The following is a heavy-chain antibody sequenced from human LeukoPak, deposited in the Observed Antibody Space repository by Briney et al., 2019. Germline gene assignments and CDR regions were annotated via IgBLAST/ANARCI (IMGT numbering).Heavy chain of an antibody. V-gene: IGHV3-20*04. CDR3: ARGIAPYYYDSSGYYSPYYYYYMDV. CDR2: INWNGGST. D-gene: IGHD3-22*01. CDR1: GFIFDDYG. Sequence: PGGSLRLSCAASGFIFDDYGMSWVRHAPGKGLEWVSGINWNGGSTGYADSVKGRFTISRDNAKNSLYLQMNSLRAEDTAVYYCARGIAPYYYDSSGYYSPYYYYYMDVWGKGTTVTVSS. J-gene: IGHJ6*03.